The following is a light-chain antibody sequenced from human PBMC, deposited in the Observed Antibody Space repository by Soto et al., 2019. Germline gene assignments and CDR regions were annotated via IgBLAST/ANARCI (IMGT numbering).Light chain of an antibody. CDR2: GAS. V-gene: IGKV3-15*01. CDR3: QQYDSWPRT. CDR1: QSLSSN. Sequence: EIVMTQSPATLSVSPGQRATLSCRASQSLSSNLVWYQQKPGQAPRLLIYGASTRATGIPARFRGSGSGTEFTLTISSLQSEDFAVYYCQQYDSWPRTFGQGTKVEIK. J-gene: IGKJ1*01.